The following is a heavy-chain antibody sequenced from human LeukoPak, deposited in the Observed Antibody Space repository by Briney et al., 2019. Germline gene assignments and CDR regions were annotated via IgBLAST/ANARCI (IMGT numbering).Heavy chain of an antibody. Sequence: GGSLRLSCAASGFTFRSHDMSWVRQAPGKGLEWVSGISASGGSTFYADSVKGRFTISRDNSKNTLYLQMNSLRAEDTAVYYCAGIPGGAVAGTGYWGQGTLVTVSS. CDR1: GFTFRSHD. V-gene: IGHV3-23*01. J-gene: IGHJ4*02. CDR2: ISASGGST. CDR3: AGIPGGAVAGTGY. D-gene: IGHD6-19*01.